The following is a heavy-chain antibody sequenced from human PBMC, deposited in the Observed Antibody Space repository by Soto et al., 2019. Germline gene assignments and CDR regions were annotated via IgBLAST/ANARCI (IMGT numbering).Heavy chain of an antibody. Sequence: DVQLVESGGGLVQPGGSLRLSCAVSGFTFSDPYMDWVRQAPGKGLEWVGRTRNKANRYTTEYAASVKGRFTVSRDDSKSSLYLQMNSLTTEDTAIYYCARSTGNHRYFDLWGRGTLVTVSP. V-gene: IGHV3-72*01. CDR3: ARSTGNHRYFDL. D-gene: IGHD3-9*01. CDR2: TRNKANRYTT. CDR1: GFTFSDPY. J-gene: IGHJ2*01.